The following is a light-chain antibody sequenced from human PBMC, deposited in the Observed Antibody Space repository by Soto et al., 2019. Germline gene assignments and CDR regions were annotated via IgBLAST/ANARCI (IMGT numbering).Light chain of an antibody. CDR3: QHYNSYSEA. CDR1: QTISSW. CDR2: KAS. J-gene: IGKJ1*01. V-gene: IGKV1-5*03. Sequence: DIQMTQSPSTLSGSVGARVTITCRASQTISSWLAWYKQNPGKAPKIMSYKASTLKSGVPSRVRGSGSGTEFTLTISSLKPDDFETYYCQHYNSYSEAFGQGTKVDIK.